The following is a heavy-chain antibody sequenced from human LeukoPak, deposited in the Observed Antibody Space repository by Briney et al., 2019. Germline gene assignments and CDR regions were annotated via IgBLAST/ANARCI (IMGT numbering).Heavy chain of an antibody. CDR2: INHSGST. CDR1: GGSISSYY. Sequence: SETLSLTCTVSGGSISSYYWSWIRQPPGKGLEWIGEINHSGSTNYNPSLKSRVTISVDTSKNQFSLKLSSVTAADTAVYYCAGGDIVVVPAADLGYYFDYWGQGTLVTVSS. J-gene: IGHJ4*02. D-gene: IGHD2-2*01. V-gene: IGHV4-34*01. CDR3: AGGDIVVVPAADLGYYFDY.